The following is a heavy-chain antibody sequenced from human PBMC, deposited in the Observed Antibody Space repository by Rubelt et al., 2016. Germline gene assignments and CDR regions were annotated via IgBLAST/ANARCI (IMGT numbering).Heavy chain of an antibody. CDR3: AKGIGVGPTPDGFDI. D-gene: IGHD1-26*01. Sequence: GKGLEWVAVISYDGNIENYADSVRGRFTISRDNSRNTLSLQMNSLRAEDTAVYYCAKGIGVGPTPDGFDIWGRGTTVTVSS. CDR2: ISYDGNIE. V-gene: IGHV3-30*04. J-gene: IGHJ3*02.